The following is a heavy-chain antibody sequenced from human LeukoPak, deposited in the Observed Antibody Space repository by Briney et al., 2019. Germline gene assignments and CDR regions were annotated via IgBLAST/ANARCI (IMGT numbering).Heavy chain of an antibody. CDR1: GYTFTGYY. D-gene: IGHD4-17*01. Sequence: GASVKVSCKASGYTFTGYYMHWVRQAPGQGLEWMGWINPNSGGTNYAQKLQGRVTMTRDTSISTAYMELSRLRSDDTAVYYCAIDYGDQSRFDPWGQGTLVTVSS. CDR3: AIDYGDQSRFDP. J-gene: IGHJ5*02. CDR2: INPNSGGT. V-gene: IGHV1-2*02.